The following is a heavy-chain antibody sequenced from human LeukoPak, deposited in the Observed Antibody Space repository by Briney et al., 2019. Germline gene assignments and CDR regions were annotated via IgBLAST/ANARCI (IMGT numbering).Heavy chain of an antibody. Sequence: GGSLRLSCAASGFTFSSYAMSWVRQAPGKGLEWVSAISGSGGSTYYADSVKGRFTISRDNSKNTLYLQMNGLRAEDTAVYYCAKTILTGYYNVIRGVGFDYWGQGTLVTVSS. CDR2: ISGSGGST. CDR3: AKTILTGYYNVIRGVGFDY. CDR1: GFTFSSYA. J-gene: IGHJ4*02. V-gene: IGHV3-23*01. D-gene: IGHD3-9*01.